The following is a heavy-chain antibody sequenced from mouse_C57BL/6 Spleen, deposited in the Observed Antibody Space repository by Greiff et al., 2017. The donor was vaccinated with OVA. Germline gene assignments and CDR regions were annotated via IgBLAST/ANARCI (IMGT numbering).Heavy chain of an antibody. J-gene: IGHJ1*03. CDR3: ACGTVWYFEV. CDR1: GYAFTNYL. CDR2: INPGSGGT. Sequence: QVQLKQSGAELVRPGTSVKVSCKASGYAFTNYLIEWVKQRPGQGLEWIGVINPGSGGTNYNEKFKGKATLTADKSSSTAYMQLSSLTSEDSAVYFCACGTVWYFEVWGTGTTVTVSS. V-gene: IGHV1-54*01. D-gene: IGHD3-3*01.